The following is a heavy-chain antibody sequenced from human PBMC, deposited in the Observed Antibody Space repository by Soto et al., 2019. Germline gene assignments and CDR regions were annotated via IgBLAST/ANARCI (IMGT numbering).Heavy chain of an antibody. D-gene: IGHD1-26*01. V-gene: IGHV4-4*07. Sequence: SETLSLTCIVSGDSMTKYYWSWLRQPAGKGLEWIGRVYMSGSTNYNPSLKSRVTMSIDMSNNHFSLDLKSVTAADTAVYYCARTVGAAYYFDFWGQGALVTVSS. CDR3: ARTVGAAYYFDF. CDR2: VYMSGST. J-gene: IGHJ4*02. CDR1: GDSMTKYY.